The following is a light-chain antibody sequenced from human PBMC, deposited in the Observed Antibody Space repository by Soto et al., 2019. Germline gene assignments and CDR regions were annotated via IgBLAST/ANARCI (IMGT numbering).Light chain of an antibody. Sequence: QSVLTQPPSVSAAPGQKVTISFSGSSSNIGINYVSWYQQLPGTAPKLLIFDNNKRPSGIPDRFSGSKSGTSATLGITGLQTEDEADYFCETWDSSLTAVLFGGGTKLTVL. CDR3: ETWDSSLTAVL. CDR2: DNN. J-gene: IGLJ2*01. CDR1: SSNIGINY. V-gene: IGLV1-51*01.